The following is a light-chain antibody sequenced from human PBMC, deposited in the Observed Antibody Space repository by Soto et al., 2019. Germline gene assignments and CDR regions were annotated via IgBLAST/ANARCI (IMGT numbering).Light chain of an antibody. J-gene: IGKJ5*01. Sequence: EIVLTQSPGTLSLSPGERATLYCRASQSVSSSYLAWYQQKPGQAPRLLIYGASSRATGIPDRFSGSGSGTDFTLTISRLEPEDFAVYYCQQRSNWPSITFGQGTRLEI. CDR3: QQRSNWPSIT. CDR2: GAS. V-gene: IGKV3D-20*02. CDR1: QSVSSSY.